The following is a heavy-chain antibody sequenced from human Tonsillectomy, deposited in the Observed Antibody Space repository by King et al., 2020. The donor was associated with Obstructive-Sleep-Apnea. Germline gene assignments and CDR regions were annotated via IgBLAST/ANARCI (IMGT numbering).Heavy chain of an antibody. J-gene: IGHJ4*02. CDR2: ISGSGGST. D-gene: IGHD6-19*01. CDR1: GFTFSGYA. CDR3: APKALAGRYFDY. Sequence: VQLVESGGGLVQPGGSLRLSCAASGFTFSGYAMNWVRQAPGKGLEWVSGISGSGGSTYYADSVKGRFTISGDNSKNTLYLQMNSLRAEDTAIYYCAPKALAGRYFDYWGQGTLVTVSS. V-gene: IGHV3-23*04.